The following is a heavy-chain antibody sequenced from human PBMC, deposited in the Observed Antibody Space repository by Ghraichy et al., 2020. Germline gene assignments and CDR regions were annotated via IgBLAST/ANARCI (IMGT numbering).Heavy chain of an antibody. Sequence: GGSLRLSCAASGITVSDNYMGWVRQAPGEGLEWVSVIYIGGSTYYPDSVKGRFTISRDNSKNTLFLHMDSLRAEDTAVYYCASLASCGADCLAGYFHHWGQGTLVAVSS. V-gene: IGHV3-53*01. D-gene: IGHD2-21*02. CDR3: ASLASCGADCLAGYFHH. CDR2: IYIGGST. J-gene: IGHJ1*01. CDR1: GITVSDNY.